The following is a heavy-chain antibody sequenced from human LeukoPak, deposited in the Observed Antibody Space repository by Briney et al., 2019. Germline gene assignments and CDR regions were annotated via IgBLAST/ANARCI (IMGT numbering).Heavy chain of an antibody. D-gene: IGHD1-14*01. J-gene: IGHJ4*02. Sequence: PGGSLRLSCAASGFTFSSYSMNWVRQAPGKGLEWVSSISSSSSYIYYADSVKGRFTISRDNAKNSLYLQMNSLRAEDTAVYYCARRANRQTPFDYWGRGTLVTVSS. CDR3: ARRANRQTPFDY. V-gene: IGHV3-21*01. CDR1: GFTFSSYS. CDR2: ISSSSSYI.